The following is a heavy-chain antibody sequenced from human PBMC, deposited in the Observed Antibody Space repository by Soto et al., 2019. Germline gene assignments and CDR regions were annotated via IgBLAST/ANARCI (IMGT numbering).Heavy chain of an antibody. CDR3: ARDFLSVPAAMSRVTVHNWFDP. D-gene: IGHD2-2*01. J-gene: IGHJ5*02. Sequence: PGGSLRLSCAASGFTFSSYSMNWVRQAPGKGLEWVSSISSSSSYIYYADSVKGRFTISRDNAKNSLYLQMNSLRAEDTAVYYCARDFLSVPAAMSRVTVHNWFDPWGQGTLVTVSS. V-gene: IGHV3-21*01. CDR2: ISSSSSYI. CDR1: GFTFSSYS.